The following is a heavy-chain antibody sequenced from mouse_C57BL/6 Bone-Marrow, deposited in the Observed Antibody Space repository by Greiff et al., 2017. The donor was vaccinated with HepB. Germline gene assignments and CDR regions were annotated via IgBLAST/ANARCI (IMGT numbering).Heavy chain of an antibody. D-gene: IGHD4-1*01. Sequence: DVKLVESGGGLVQPGESLKLSCESNEYEFPSHDMSWVRKTPETRLELVAAINSDGGSTYYPDTMERRFIISRDNTKKTLYLQMSSMRSEDTALYYCARPLNWDVDYWGQGTTLTVSS. V-gene: IGHV5-2*01. J-gene: IGHJ2*01. CDR3: ARPLNWDVDY. CDR1: EYEFPSHD. CDR2: INSDGGST.